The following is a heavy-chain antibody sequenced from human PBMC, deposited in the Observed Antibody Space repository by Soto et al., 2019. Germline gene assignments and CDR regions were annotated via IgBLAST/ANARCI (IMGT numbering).Heavy chain of an antibody. J-gene: IGHJ4*02. CDR3: ARGGHSSGWYPF. D-gene: IGHD6-19*01. Sequence: RRLSCAASGFTFSSYWMHWVRQAPGKGLVWVSRINSDGNITDYADSVKGRFTISRDNAKTTLYLQINSLRAEDTAVYYCARGGHSSGWYPFWGQGTLVTVSS. V-gene: IGHV3-74*01. CDR1: GFTFSSYW. CDR2: INSDGNIT.